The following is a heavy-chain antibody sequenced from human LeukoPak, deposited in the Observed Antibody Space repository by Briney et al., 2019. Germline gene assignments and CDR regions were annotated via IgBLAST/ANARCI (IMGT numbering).Heavy chain of an antibody. CDR3: ARECRSSTSCYSAFDI. J-gene: IGHJ3*02. D-gene: IGHD2-2*02. CDR2: INPSGGST. CDR1: GYTFTSYY. V-gene: IGHV1-46*01. Sequence: ASVKVSCKASGYTFTSYYMHWVRQAPGQGLEWMGIINPSGGSTSHAQKFQGRVTMTRDTSTSTVYMELSSLRSEDTAVYYCARECRSSTSCYSAFDIWGQGTMVTVSS.